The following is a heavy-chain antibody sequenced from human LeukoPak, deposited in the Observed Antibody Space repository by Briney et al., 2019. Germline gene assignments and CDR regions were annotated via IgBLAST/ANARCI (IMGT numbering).Heavy chain of an antibody. Sequence: PSETLSLTCTVSVVSISSSSYYWGWIRQPPGKGLEWIGSIYYSGSTYYNPSLNSRVTISVDTSKNQFSLKLSSVTPADTAVYYCAGQMTLDWGYGMDVWGQGTTVTVSS. CDR1: VVSISSSSYY. D-gene: IGHD7-27*01. J-gene: IGHJ6*02. CDR3: AGQMTLDWGYGMDV. V-gene: IGHV4-39*01. CDR2: IYYSGST.